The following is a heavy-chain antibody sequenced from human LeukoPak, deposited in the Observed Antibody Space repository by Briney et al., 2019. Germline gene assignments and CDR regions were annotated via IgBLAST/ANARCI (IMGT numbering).Heavy chain of an antibody. CDR1: GFMFSNWW. CDR3: ARESHSNYDY. J-gene: IGHJ4*02. Sequence: PGGSLRLSCAVSGFMFSNWWMAWVRQAPGKGLEWVASIKQDGTEKFYVDYVKGRFTISRDNTKNSLYLQMNSLRAEDTAVYYCARESHSNYDYWGQGTLATVSS. CDR2: IKQDGTEK. V-gene: IGHV3-7*01. D-gene: IGHD4-11*01.